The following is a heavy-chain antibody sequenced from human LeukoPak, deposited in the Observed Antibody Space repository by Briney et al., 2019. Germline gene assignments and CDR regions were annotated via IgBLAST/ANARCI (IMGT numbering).Heavy chain of an antibody. CDR1: GFTFRSYW. J-gene: IGHJ3*02. Sequence: GGSLRLSCTASGFTFRSYWMHWVRQIPGKGLMWVSRISDDGSSASYADSVKGRFTISRDNSKNTLYLQMSSLRGEDTAVYYCARVDDLDAFDMWGQGTMVTVSS. D-gene: IGHD2-2*03. CDR3: ARVDDLDAFDM. CDR2: ISDDGSSA. V-gene: IGHV3-74*01.